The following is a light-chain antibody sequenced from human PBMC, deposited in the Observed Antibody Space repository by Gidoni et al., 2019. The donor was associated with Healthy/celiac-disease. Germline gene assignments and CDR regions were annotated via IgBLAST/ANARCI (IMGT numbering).Light chain of an antibody. J-gene: IGKJ2*01. CDR1: QSVSSY. CDR3: QQRSNWPPVYT. V-gene: IGKV3-11*01. Sequence: EILFTQSPATLSLSPGERATLSCRASQSVSSYLAWYQQKPGQAPRLLIYDASNRATGIPARFSGSGSGTDFTLTISSLEPEDFAVYYCQQRSNWPPVYTFGQGTKLEIK. CDR2: DAS.